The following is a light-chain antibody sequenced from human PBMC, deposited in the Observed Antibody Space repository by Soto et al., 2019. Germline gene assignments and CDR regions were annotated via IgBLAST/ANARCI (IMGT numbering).Light chain of an antibody. J-gene: IGKJ1*01. CDR3: MTVLQCQWT. CDR2: LGS. CDR1: QSLLHSNGYNY. V-gene: IGKV2-28*01. Sequence: DIVMTQSPLSLPVTPGEPASISCRSSQSLLHSNGYNYLDWYLQKPGQSPQLLIYLGSNRASGVADAFSGRRSGPDFKPKIRRVEAGDVRVSYYMTVLQCQWTFGQGTKVEIK.